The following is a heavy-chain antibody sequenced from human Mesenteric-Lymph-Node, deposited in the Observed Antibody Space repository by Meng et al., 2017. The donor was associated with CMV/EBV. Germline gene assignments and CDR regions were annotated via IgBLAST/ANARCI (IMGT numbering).Heavy chain of an antibody. V-gene: IGHV3-48*04. CDR2: IGSSGSRI. CDR1: GFTFDTYT. J-gene: IGHJ6*02. D-gene: IGHD6-19*01. Sequence: SCAASGFTFDTYTMTWVRQAPGKGLEWISYIGSSGSRIYYADSVKGRFSISRDNGKNSLYLQMNSLGAEDTAIYYCARDGTRVADTYYYHGLDVWGQGTTVTVSS. CDR3: ARDGTRVADTYYYHGLDV.